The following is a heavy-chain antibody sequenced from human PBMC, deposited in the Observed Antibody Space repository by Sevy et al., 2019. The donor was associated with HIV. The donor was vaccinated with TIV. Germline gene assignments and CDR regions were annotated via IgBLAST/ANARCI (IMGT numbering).Heavy chain of an antibody. CDR2: IYTSGST. CDR3: ARELVGATTYYYYYYMDV. CDR1: GGSISSYY. Sequence: SETLSLTCTVSGGSISSYYWSWIRQPAGKGLEWIGRIYTSGSTNYNPSLKSRVTMSVDTSKNQFSLKLSSVTAADSAVYYWARELVGATTYYYYYYMDVWGKGTTVTVSS. V-gene: IGHV4-4*07. J-gene: IGHJ6*03. D-gene: IGHD1-26*01.